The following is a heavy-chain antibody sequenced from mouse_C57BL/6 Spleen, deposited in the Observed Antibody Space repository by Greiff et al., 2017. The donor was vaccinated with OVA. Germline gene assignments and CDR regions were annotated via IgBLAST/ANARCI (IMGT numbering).Heavy chain of an antibody. D-gene: IGHD2-4*01. CDR1: GYTFTSYW. Sequence: VQLQQPGAELVMPGASVKLSCKASGYTFTSYWMHWVKQRPGQGLEWIGEIDPSDSYPNYNQKFKGKSTLTVDKSSSTAYMQLSSLTSEDSAVYYCARSIYYDYERGAMDYWGQGTSVTVSS. J-gene: IGHJ4*01. CDR2: IDPSDSYP. CDR3: ARSIYYDYERGAMDY. V-gene: IGHV1-69*01.